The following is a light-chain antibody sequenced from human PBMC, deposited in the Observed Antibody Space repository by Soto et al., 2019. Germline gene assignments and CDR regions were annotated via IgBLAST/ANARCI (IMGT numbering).Light chain of an antibody. V-gene: IGLV2-11*01. J-gene: IGLJ1*01. Sequence: QSVLTQPRSVSGSPGQSVTISCTGTSSDVGGYNYVSWYQQHPGKAPKLMIYDVSKRPSGVPDRFSGSKSGNTASLTISGLQAEDEADYYCCSYAGSYTLYVFGTGTQLTAL. CDR3: CSYAGSYTLYV. CDR1: SSDVGGYNY. CDR2: DVS.